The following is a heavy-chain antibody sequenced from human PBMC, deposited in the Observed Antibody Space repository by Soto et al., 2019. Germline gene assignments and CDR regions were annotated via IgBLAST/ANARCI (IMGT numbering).Heavy chain of an antibody. V-gene: IGHV4-30-2*01. Sequence: QLQLQESGSGLVRPSQTLSLTCAVSGGSISSGVYSWNWIRQPPGKGLEWIGYIYHSGNTYYNPSLQSRVTISVDRSKNQFYLKLTSVTAADTAVYYCARAREMSTIFDYWGQGTLVTVSS. CDR1: GGSISSGVYS. CDR2: IYHSGNT. J-gene: IGHJ4*02. CDR3: ARAREMSTIFDY. D-gene: IGHD1-1*01.